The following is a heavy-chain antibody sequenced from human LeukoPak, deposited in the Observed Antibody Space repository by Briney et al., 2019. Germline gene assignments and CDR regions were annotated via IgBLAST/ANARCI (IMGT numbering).Heavy chain of an antibody. Sequence: GGSLRLPCVASGFPFSSYWMTWVRQAPGKGLEWVANIKQDGSKKSYVDSVKGRLTISRDNAKNSLYLQMNSLRAEDTAIYYCTSVGYTDAGIDYWGQGTLVTVSS. D-gene: IGHD5-24*01. CDR2: IKQDGSKK. V-gene: IGHV3-7*01. CDR1: GFPFSSYW. CDR3: TSVGYTDAGIDY. J-gene: IGHJ4*02.